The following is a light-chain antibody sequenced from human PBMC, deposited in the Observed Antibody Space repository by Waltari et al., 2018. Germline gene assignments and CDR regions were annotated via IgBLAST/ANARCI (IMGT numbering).Light chain of an antibody. CDR1: QDIDSF. J-gene: IGKJ2*01. Sequence: DIQMSQSPSSLSASVGDRVTLTCRSSQDIDSFLNWYQQKPGKVPNLLLYYANTLPSGVPSRFSGSGSGTEFTLTISNLQPEDFATYYCQQGDSYPYTFGPGTKVEIK. CDR2: YAN. CDR3: QQGDSYPYT. V-gene: IGKV1-17*02.